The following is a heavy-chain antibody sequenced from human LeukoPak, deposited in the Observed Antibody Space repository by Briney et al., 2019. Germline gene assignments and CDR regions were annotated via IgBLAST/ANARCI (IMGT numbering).Heavy chain of an antibody. V-gene: IGHV4-61*09. D-gene: IGHD3-10*01. CDR2: IFTTGST. CDR3: ARDQYYFGSGSSPFGY. Sequence: KSSQTLSLTCTVSGGSISSGSFYWSWIRQPAGKGLEWIGHIFTTGSTNYNPSLKSRVTISVDTSKNQFSLRLSSVTAADTAVYYCARDQYYFGSGSSPFGYWGQGTLVTVSS. J-gene: IGHJ4*02. CDR1: GGSISSGSFY.